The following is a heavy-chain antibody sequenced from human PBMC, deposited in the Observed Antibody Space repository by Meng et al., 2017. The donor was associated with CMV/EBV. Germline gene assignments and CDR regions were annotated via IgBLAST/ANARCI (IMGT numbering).Heavy chain of an antibody. Sequence: SVKVSCKASGGTISSYAISWVRQAPGQGLEWMGGIIPILGIANYAQKFQGRVTITADKSTSTAYMELSSLRSEDTAVYYCASTRVVVPAAIFSLRGRRGWFDPWGQGTLVTVSS. CDR1: GGTISSYA. V-gene: IGHV1-69*10. CDR3: ASTRVVVPAAIFSLRGRRGWFDP. D-gene: IGHD2-2*01. CDR2: IIPILGIA. J-gene: IGHJ5*02.